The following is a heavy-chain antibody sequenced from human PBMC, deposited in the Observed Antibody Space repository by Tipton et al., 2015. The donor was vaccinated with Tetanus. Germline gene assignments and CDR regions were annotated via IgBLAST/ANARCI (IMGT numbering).Heavy chain of an antibody. CDR1: GGSISSYY. Sequence: TLSLTCTVSGGSISSYYWSWIRQPPGKGLEWIGEINHSGSTNYNPSLKSRVTISVDTSKNQFSLKLSSVTAADTAVYYCARLTTTVTTGHYWGQGTLVTVSS. CDR3: ARLTTTVTTGHY. D-gene: IGHD4-17*01. V-gene: IGHV4-34*01. J-gene: IGHJ4*02. CDR2: INHSGST.